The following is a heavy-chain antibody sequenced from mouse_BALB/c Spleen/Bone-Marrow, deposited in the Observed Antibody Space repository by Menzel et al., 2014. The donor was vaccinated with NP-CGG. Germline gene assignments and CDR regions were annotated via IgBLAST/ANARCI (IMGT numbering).Heavy chain of an antibody. D-gene: IGHD1-1*02. V-gene: IGHV2-6*02. CDR1: GFSLTSYG. J-gene: IGHJ4*01. CDR2: IWSDGST. Sequence: VKLLESGPGLVAPSQSLSITCTVSGFSLTSYGVHWVRRPPGKGLEWLVVIWSDGSTTYNSALKSRLSISKDNSKSQVFLKMNSLQTDDTAMYYCARNYYGNYAMDYWGQGTSVTVSS. CDR3: ARNYYGNYAMDY.